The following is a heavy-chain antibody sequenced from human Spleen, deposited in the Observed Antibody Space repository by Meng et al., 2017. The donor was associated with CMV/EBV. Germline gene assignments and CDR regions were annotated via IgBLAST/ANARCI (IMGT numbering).Heavy chain of an antibody. CDR1: GGTFNIYA. CDR2: IVPIFGAP. CDR3: ARGERDCSSTSCYPIYYGMDV. Sequence: SVKVSCKASGGTFNIYAISWVRQAPGQGLEWMGGIVPIFGAPNYAEKFQGRVTITKDESTSTVYMELSSLRSEDTAVYYCARGERDCSSTSCYPIYYGMDVWGQGTTVTVSS. D-gene: IGHD2-2*01. J-gene: IGHJ6*02. V-gene: IGHV1-69*05.